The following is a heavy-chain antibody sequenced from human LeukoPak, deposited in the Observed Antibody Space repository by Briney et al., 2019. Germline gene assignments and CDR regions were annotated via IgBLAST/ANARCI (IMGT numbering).Heavy chain of an antibody. V-gene: IGHV3-30*03. Sequence: GGSLRPSCAASGFTFSSYGMHWVRQAPGKGLEWVAVISYDGSNKYYADSVKGRFTISRDNSKNTLYLQMNSLRAEDTAVYYCAGGPGITMVRGAHNTRYFDLWGRGTLVTVSS. J-gene: IGHJ2*01. D-gene: IGHD3-10*01. CDR1: GFTFSSYG. CDR2: ISYDGSNK. CDR3: AGGPGITMVRGAHNTRYFDL.